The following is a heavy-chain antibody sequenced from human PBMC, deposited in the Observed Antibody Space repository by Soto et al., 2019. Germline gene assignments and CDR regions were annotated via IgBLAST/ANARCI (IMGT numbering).Heavy chain of an antibody. CDR1: GGSISSGGYY. Sequence: QVQLQESGPGLVKPSQTLSLTCTVSGGSISSGGYYWSWIRQHPGKGLEWIGYIYYSGSTYYNPSLKSRVTISVDTSKNQFSLKLSSVTAADTAVYYCARHNPPSLYYDSGSWEDWGQGTLVTVSS. J-gene: IGHJ4*02. V-gene: IGHV4-31*03. D-gene: IGHD3-10*01. CDR2: IYYSGST. CDR3: ARHNPPSLYYDSGSWED.